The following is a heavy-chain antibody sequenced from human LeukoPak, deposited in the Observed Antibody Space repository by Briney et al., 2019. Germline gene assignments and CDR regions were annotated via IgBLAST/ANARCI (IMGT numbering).Heavy chain of an antibody. D-gene: IGHD5-12*01. J-gene: IGHJ4*02. Sequence: VASVKVSCKASGGTFSSYAISWVRQAPGQGLEWMGRIIPIFGTANYAQKFQGRVTITADKSTSTAYMELSSLRSEDTAVYYCARRGYSGYGPEAYFDYWGQGTLVTVSS. CDR1: GGTFSSYA. CDR3: ARRGYSGYGPEAYFDY. V-gene: IGHV1-69*06. CDR2: IIPIFGTA.